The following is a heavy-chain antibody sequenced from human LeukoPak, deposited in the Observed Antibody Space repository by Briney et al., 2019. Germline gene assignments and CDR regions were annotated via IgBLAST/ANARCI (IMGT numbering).Heavy chain of an antibody. CDR2: ISAYNGNT. CDR3: ASGMDYGLAHAFDI. Sequence: ASVKVSFKASGYTFTSYGSSWVRQAPGQGLEWMGLISAYNGNTDYAQKLQGRVTMTTDTSTSTAYMELRSLRSDDTAVYYCASGMDYGLAHAFDIWGQGTMVTVSS. D-gene: IGHD4-17*01. CDR1: GYTFTSYG. V-gene: IGHV1-18*01. J-gene: IGHJ3*02.